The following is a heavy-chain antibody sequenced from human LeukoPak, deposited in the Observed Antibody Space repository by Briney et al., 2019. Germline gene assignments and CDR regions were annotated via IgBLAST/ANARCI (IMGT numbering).Heavy chain of an antibody. CDR2: IKPNGSEK. J-gene: IGHJ4*02. CDR3: VSAPNSCYLDH. Sequence: PGGSLRLSCVASGFTFTTHWMTWVRQVPGQGLEWVANIKPNGSEKYYVDSVEGRFAISRDNTKNSLYLQMNNLRAEDTGLYFCVSAPNSCYLDHWGQGALVTVSS. V-gene: IGHV3-7*01. CDR1: GFTFTTHW.